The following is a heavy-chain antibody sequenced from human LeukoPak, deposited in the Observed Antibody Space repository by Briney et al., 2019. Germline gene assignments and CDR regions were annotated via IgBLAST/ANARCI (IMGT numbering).Heavy chain of an antibody. CDR3: AKTYYYGSGSYYLYGMDV. V-gene: IGHV3-23*01. J-gene: IGHJ6*02. CDR1: GFTFSSYA. CDR2: ISGSGGST. Sequence: GGSLGLSCAASGFTFSSYAMSWVRQGPGKGLEWVSAISGSGGSTYYADSVKGRFTISRDNSKNTLYLQMNSLRAEDTAVYYCAKTYYYGSGSYYLYGMDVWGQGTTVTVSS. D-gene: IGHD3-10*01.